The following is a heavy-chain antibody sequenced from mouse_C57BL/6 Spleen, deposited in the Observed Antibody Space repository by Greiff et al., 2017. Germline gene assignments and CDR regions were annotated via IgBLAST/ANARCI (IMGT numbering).Heavy chain of an antibody. CDR3: ARGAGTGSWFAY. V-gene: IGHV1-50*01. CDR1: GYTFTSYW. CDR2: IDPSDSYT. Sequence: QVQLKQPGAELVKPGASVKLSCKASGYTFTSYWMQWVKQRPGQGLEWIGEIDPSDSYTNYNQKFKGKATLTVDTSSSTAYMQLSSLTSEDSAVYYCARGAGTGSWFAYWGQGTLVTVSA. J-gene: IGHJ3*01. D-gene: IGHD4-1*01.